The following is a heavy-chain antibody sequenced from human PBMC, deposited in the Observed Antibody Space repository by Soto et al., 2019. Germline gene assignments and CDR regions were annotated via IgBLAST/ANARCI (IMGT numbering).Heavy chain of an antibody. CDR3: ATYYGEYVGY. D-gene: IGHD4-17*01. CDR1: GYTFTGYY. V-gene: IGHV1-2*02. J-gene: IGHJ4*02. Sequence: ASVKVSCKASGYTFTGYYMHWVRQAPGQGLEWMGWINPNTGGTKYAQKFQGRVAMTREMSISTGYMELSGLRSDDTAVYYCATYYGEYVGYWGQGTLVTVSS. CDR2: INPNTGGT.